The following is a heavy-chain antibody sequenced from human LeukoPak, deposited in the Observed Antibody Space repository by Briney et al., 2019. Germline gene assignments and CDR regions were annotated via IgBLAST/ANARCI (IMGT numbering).Heavy chain of an antibody. Sequence: GGSLRLSCAASGFTVSSYSMNWVSQALGKGLEWVSSISSSSSYIYYADSVKGRFTISRDNAKNSLYLQMNSLRAEDTAVYYCARVGCRGGSCSVFDYWGQGTLFTVSS. CDR2: ISSSSSYI. CDR1: GFTVSSYS. J-gene: IGHJ4*02. V-gene: IGHV3-21*01. D-gene: IGHD2-15*01. CDR3: ARVGCRGGSCSVFDY.